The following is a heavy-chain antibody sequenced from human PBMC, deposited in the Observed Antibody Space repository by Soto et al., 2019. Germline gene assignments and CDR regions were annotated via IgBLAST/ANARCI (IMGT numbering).Heavy chain of an antibody. CDR2: ISGGGGST. D-gene: IGHD6-19*01. J-gene: IGHJ3*02. V-gene: IGHV3-23*01. CDR3: AKNVPRFSGPDAFDI. Sequence: GGSLRLSCAASGFTFSSYAMSWVRQAPGKGLEWVSGISGGGGSTYYADSVKGRFTISRDNSKNTLYLQMNSMRAEDTAVYYCAKNVPRFSGPDAFDIWGQGTMVTVS. CDR1: GFTFSSYA.